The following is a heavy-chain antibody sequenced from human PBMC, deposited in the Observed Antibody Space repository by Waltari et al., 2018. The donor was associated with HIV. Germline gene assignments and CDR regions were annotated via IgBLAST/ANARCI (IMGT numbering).Heavy chain of an antibody. V-gene: IGHV3-23*01. Sequence: EVKLLESGGGLVQPGGSLRLSCEASGFSFSSYAMSWVRQAPGKGLGWVSGIRCSGDSRYYADSVKGRFSISRDNSKNTLSLQMNSLRAEDTAVYYCARLMGTSFGMVIYYSYGMDVWGQGTTVTVSS. CDR2: IRCSGDSR. CDR3: ARLMGTSFGMVIYYSYGMDV. J-gene: IGHJ6*02. CDR1: GFSFSSYA. D-gene: IGHD3-3*01.